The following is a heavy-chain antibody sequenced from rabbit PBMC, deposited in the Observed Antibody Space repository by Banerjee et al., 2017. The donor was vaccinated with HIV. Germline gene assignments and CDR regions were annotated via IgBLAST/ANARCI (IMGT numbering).Heavy chain of an antibody. CDR2: IHGGSSGTT. Sequence: QSLEESGGDLVKPGASLTLTCTVSGFSFSSSYHISWVRQAPGKGLEWIACIHGGSSGTTYYASWAKGRFTISKTSSTTVTLQMTSLTAADAATYFCMREDTDVGVGDFNLWGPGTLVTVS. V-gene: IGHV1S40*01. CDR1: GFSFSSSYH. D-gene: IGHD5-1*01. CDR3: MREDTDVGVGDFNL. J-gene: IGHJ4*01.